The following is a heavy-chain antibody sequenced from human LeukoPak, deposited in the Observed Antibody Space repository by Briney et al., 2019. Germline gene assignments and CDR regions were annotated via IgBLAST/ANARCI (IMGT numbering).Heavy chain of an antibody. Sequence: GGSLRLSCAASGFTFSNHGMHWVRQAPGKGLEWVALISYDGRNIQYSDSVRGRFTISRDNSKNTVYLEMNSLRPEDTAVYYWGKGRYPGSPFFASGGRGALSTVSS. V-gene: IGHV3-30*18. CDR1: GFTFSNHG. CDR2: ISYDGRNI. J-gene: IGHJ4*02. D-gene: IGHD3-10*01. CDR3: GKGRYPGSPFFAS.